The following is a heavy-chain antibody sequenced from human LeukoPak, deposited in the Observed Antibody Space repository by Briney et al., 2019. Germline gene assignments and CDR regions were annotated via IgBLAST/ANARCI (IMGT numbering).Heavy chain of an antibody. J-gene: IGHJ3*02. CDR3: ARDLALHSGRDAGAFDI. CDR2: ISIRSRYI. D-gene: IGHD1-26*01. CDR1: GFTFSSYS. V-gene: IGHV3-21*01. Sequence: GGSLRLSCAASGFTFSSYSMNWVRQAPGKGLEWVSSISIRSRYIYYADSVKGRFTISRGNAKNSLYLQMNSLRAEDTAVYYCARDLALHSGRDAGAFDIWGQGTMVTVSS.